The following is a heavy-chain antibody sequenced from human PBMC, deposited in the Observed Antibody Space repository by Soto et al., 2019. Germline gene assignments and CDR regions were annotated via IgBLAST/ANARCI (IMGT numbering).Heavy chain of an antibody. V-gene: IGHV4-4*02. CDR1: GGSISSSNW. J-gene: IGHJ6*02. Sequence: ETLSLTCAVSGGSISSSNWWSWVRQPPGKGLEWIGEIYHSGSTNYNPSLKSRVTISVDTSKNQFSLKLSSVTAADTAVYYCARRRKQWLDYYYYYGMDVWGQGTTVTVSS. CDR2: IYHSGST. CDR3: ARRRKQWLDYYYYYGMDV. D-gene: IGHD6-19*01.